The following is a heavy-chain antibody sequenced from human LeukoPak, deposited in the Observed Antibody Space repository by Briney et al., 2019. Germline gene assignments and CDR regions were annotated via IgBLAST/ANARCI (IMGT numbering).Heavy chain of an antibody. D-gene: IGHD2-21*01. V-gene: IGHV3-43D*04. J-gene: IGHJ4*02. Sequence: PGGSLRLSCAASGFTFDDYAMHWVRQAPGKGLEWVSLISWDGGSTYYADSVKGRFTISRDNSKNSLYLQTNSLGAEDTALYYCAKVSCGGDCYSPWYYFDYWGQGTLVTVSS. CDR2: ISWDGGST. CDR1: GFTFDDYA. CDR3: AKVSCGGDCYSPWYYFDY.